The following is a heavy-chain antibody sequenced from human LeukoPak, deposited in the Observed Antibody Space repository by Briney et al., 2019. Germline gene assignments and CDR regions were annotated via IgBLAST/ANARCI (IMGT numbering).Heavy chain of an antibody. Sequence: SETLSLTCSVSGYSIINYYWSWIRQSPEKGLEWIGYIYYTGTTKYNPSLYRGVFMSVDTSKIQISLGLTSATVADTVVYYCAKEPSVWGQGILVTVSS. V-gene: IGHV4-59*01. CDR3: AKEPSV. J-gene: IGHJ4*02. CDR2: IYYTGTT. CDR1: GYSIINYY.